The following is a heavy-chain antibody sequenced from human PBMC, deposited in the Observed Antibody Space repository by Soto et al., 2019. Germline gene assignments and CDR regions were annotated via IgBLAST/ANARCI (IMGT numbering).Heavy chain of an antibody. CDR3: ARGTRGYRYGYSVL. CDR2: IYHSGST. D-gene: IGHD5-18*01. Sequence: PGKGLEWIGYIYHSGSTYYNPSLKSRVTISVDTSKNQFSLKLSSVTAADTAVYYCARGTRGYRYGYSVLWGQGTLVIVSS. J-gene: IGHJ4*02. V-gene: IGHV4-30-2*04.